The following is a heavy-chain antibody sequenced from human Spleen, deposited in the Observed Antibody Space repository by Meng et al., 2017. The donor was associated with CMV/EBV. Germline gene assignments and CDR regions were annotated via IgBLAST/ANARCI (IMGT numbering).Heavy chain of an antibody. Sequence: SGFSLSTSGVGVGWIRQPPGEALECLAVIYWNDDIRYSPSLKSRLTITKDTSKNQVVLTMTNMDPVDTATYYCAHGDFWAGYYPHFDYWGQGTLVTVSS. CDR2: IYWNDDI. D-gene: IGHD3/OR15-3a*01. V-gene: IGHV2-5*01. CDR1: GFSLSTSGVG. J-gene: IGHJ4*02. CDR3: AHGDFWAGYYPHFDY.